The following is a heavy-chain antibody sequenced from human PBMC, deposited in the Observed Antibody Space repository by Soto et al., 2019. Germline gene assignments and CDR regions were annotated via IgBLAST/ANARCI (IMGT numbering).Heavy chain of an antibody. CDR3: AYGIAAAGHY. CDR1: GYTLTDLS. V-gene: IGHV1-24*01. Sequence: ASVKVSCKVSGYTLTDLSMHWVRQAPGKGLEWMGGFDPEDGETIYAQKFQGRVTMTEDTSTDTVYMELSSLRSEDTAVNYCAYGIAAAGHYWGQGTLVTVSS. J-gene: IGHJ4*02. CDR2: FDPEDGET. D-gene: IGHD6-13*01.